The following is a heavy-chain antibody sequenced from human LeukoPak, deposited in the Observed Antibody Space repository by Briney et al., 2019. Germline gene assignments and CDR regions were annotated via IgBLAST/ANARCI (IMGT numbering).Heavy chain of an antibody. CDR2: ISGGGSTI. Sequence: PGGSLRLSCAASGFTFSDYYLSWIRQAPEKGLEWVSYISGGGSTIYYADSVKGRFTISRDNAKNSLYLQMNSLRAEDTAVYYCARDTMIRGVPPYYGMDVWGQGTTVTVSS. CDR3: ARDTMIRGVPPYYGMDV. J-gene: IGHJ6*02. CDR1: GFTFSDYY. V-gene: IGHV3-11*04. D-gene: IGHD3-10*01.